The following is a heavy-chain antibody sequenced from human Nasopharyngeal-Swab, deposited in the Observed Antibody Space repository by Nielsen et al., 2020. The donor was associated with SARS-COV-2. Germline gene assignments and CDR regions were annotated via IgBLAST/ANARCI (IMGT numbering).Heavy chain of an antibody. D-gene: IGHD2-15*01. Sequence: GGSLRLSCAASGFTFDDFTMHWVRQAPGKGLEWVSLITWDGGTTYYADSVKGRFTISRDNNKNFLYLQMNSLRTDDSALYYCEAATQGLDYWGQGTQVTVSS. CDR1: GFTFDDFT. V-gene: IGHV3-43*01. J-gene: IGHJ4*02. CDR2: ITWDGGTT. CDR3: EAATQGLDY.